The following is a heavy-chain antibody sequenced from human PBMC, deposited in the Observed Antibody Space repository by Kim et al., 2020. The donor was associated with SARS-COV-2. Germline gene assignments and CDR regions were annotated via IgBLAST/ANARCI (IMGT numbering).Heavy chain of an antibody. Sequence: NPSLKSRVTISVDTSKNQFSLKLSSVTAADTAVYYCARGSISRSLRWFDPWGQGTLVTVSS. J-gene: IGHJ5*02. CDR3: ARGSISRSLRWFDP. V-gene: IGHV4-31*02.